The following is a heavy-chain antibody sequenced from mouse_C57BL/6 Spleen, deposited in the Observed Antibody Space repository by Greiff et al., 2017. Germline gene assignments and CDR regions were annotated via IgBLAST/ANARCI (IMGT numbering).Heavy chain of an antibody. J-gene: IGHJ3*01. D-gene: IGHD2-1*01. V-gene: IGHV1-5*01. CDR2: IYPGNSDT. Sequence: VQLQQSGTVLARPGASVKMSCKTSGYTFTSYWMHWVKQRPGQGLEWIGAIYPGNSDTSYNQKFKGKAKLTAVTSASTAYMELSSLTNEDSAVYYCTRRYGNYPAWFAYWGQGTLVTVSA. CDR1: GYTFTSYW. CDR3: TRRYGNYPAWFAY.